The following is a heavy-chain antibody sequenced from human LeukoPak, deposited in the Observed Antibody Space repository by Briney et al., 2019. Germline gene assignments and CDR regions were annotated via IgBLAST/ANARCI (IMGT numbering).Heavy chain of an antibody. CDR3: AKYCSSPSCFSGLF. Sequence: PGGSLRLSCAASGFTFSNYFMTWVRRAPGKGLEWVSTISASGGSTYYADSVKGRFTISRDNSQNTLYLQMNSLRAEDTAVYYCAKYCSSPSCFSGLFWGRGTLVTVSS. V-gene: IGHV3-23*01. D-gene: IGHD2-2*01. CDR2: ISASGGST. CDR1: GFTFSNYF. J-gene: IGHJ4*02.